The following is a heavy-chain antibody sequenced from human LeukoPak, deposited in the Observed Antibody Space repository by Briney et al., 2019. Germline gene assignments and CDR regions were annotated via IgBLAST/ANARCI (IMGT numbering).Heavy chain of an antibody. J-gene: IGHJ5*01. CDR3: ARAYQPLGGLSFPDS. Sequence: ASVKVSCKASGYTFTAYAMNWVRQAPGQGLEWMGWINTNTGNPAYAQGFTGRFVFSLDTSVSTAYLQISSLKAEDTAVYYCARAYQPLGGLSFPDSWGQGTLVTVSS. D-gene: IGHD3-16*02. CDR1: GYTFTAYA. CDR2: INTNTGNP. V-gene: IGHV7-4-1*02.